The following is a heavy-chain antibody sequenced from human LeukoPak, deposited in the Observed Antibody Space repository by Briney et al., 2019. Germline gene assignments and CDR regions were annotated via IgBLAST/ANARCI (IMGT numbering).Heavy chain of an antibody. V-gene: IGHV3-23*01. J-gene: IGHJ4*02. CDR3: AKGNMAGGGNDH. Sequence: GGSLRLSCAASGFTFSSYGMHWVRQAPGKGLEWVSSISGSGGNTYNAASVKGRFTISRDNSKNTLYLQMNSLGAEDTAVYYCAKGNMAGGGNDHWGQGTLVTVSS. D-gene: IGHD1-26*01. CDR1: GFTFSSYG. CDR2: ISGSGGNT.